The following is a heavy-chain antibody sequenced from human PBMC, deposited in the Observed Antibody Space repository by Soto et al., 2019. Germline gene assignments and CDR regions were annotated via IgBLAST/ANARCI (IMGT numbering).Heavy chain of an antibody. Sequence: SETLSLTCTVSGGSISSSSYYWGWIRQPPGKGLEWIGTIYYSGSTYYNPSLKSRVTISVDRSKNQFSLKLNSGTAADTAVYYSARGGAVPVSPFDYWGQGTLVTVSS. CDR1: GGSISSSSYY. J-gene: IGHJ4*02. CDR2: IYYSGST. D-gene: IGHD6-19*01. V-gene: IGHV4-39*01. CDR3: ARGGAVPVSPFDY.